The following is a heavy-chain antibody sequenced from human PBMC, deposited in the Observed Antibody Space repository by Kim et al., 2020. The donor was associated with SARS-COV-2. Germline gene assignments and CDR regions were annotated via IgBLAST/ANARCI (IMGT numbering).Heavy chain of an antibody. CDR3: AKSRAFDY. Sequence: NGGRTRYSQKFQGRVTVSRDTSISTAYMELSGLRSDDTAVYYCAKSRAFDYWGQGTLVTVSS. J-gene: IGHJ4*02. V-gene: IGHV1-2*02. CDR2: NGGRT. D-gene: IGHD1-26*01.